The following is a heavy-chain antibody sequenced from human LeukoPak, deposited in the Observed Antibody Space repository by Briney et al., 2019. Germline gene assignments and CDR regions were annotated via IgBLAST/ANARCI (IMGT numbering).Heavy chain of an antibody. V-gene: IGHV3-23*01. CDR3: AELGITMIGGV. D-gene: IGHD3-10*02. CDR2: ITGSGGST. CDR1: GFTFSSYG. Sequence: GGTLRLSCAASGFTFSSYGMSWVRQAPGKGLEWVSAITGSGGSTYYADSVKGRFTISRDNSKNTLYLQMNSLRAEDTAVYYCAELGITMIGGVWGKGTTVTISS. J-gene: IGHJ6*04.